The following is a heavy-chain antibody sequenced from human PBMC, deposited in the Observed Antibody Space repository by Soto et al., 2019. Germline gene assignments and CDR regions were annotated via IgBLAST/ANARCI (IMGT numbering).Heavy chain of an antibody. CDR1: GGSFSDYY. V-gene: IGHV4-34*01. CDR2: INHSGST. CDR3: AFPAAADFDY. D-gene: IGHD6-13*01. Sequence: SETLSLTCSVYGGSFSDYYWSWIRQPPGKGLEWIGEINHSGSTNYNPSLKSRVTISVHTSKNQFSLKLSSVTAADTAVYYCAFPAAADFDYWGQGTLVTVSS. J-gene: IGHJ4*02.